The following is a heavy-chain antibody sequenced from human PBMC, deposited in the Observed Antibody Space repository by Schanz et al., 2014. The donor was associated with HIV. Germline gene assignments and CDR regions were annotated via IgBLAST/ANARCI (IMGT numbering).Heavy chain of an antibody. CDR2: ISVRGRST. D-gene: IGHD3-16*01. CDR3: AIRTPMISFGAFDT. CDR1: GFSFSSYA. J-gene: IGHJ3*02. Sequence: VQLVESGGGVVQPGRSLRLSCAASGFSFSSYAMSWVRQAPRKGLEWVSGISVRGRSTYYADSVKGRFTISRDNAKNMLYVQMNSLRAEDTAVYYCAIRTPMISFGAFDTWGRGTMVTVSS. V-gene: IGHV3-23*04.